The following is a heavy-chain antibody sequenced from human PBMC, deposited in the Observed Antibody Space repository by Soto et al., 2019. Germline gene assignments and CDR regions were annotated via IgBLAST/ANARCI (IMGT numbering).Heavy chain of an antibody. D-gene: IGHD2-2*01. J-gene: IGHJ6*02. V-gene: IGHV3-30-3*01. CDR2: ISYDGSNK. Sequence: QVQLVESGGGVVQPGRSLRLSCAASGFTFSSYAMHWVRQAPGKGLEWVAVISYDGSNKYYADSVKGRFTSSRDNSKNTLYLQMNSLRAEDTAVYYWARDIVLVPAAMPYYYYYYGMDVWGQGTTVTVSS. CDR3: ARDIVLVPAAMPYYYYYYGMDV. CDR1: GFTFSSYA.